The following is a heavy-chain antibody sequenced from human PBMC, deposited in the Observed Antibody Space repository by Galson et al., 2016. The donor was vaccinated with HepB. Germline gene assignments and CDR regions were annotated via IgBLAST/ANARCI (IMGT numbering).Heavy chain of an antibody. D-gene: IGHD3-3*01. CDR3: AKIMKAFWCGYDSDY. J-gene: IGHJ4*02. Sequence: SLRLSCAASGFTFSDYYMSWVRQPPGKGLECIAYIDSSRTITYYADSVKGRFTISRDNSKNTVYLQMNSLRVEDTALYYCAKIMKAFWCGYDSDYWGQGTLVILSS. V-gene: IGHV3-11*04. CDR2: IDSSRTIT. CDR1: GFTFSDYY.